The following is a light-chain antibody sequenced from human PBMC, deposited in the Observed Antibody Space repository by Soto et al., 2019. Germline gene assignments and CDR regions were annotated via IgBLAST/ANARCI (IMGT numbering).Light chain of an antibody. CDR3: QQYGSSPGNT. Sequence: DIQMTQSPSSLSASVGDRVTVTCRASQSISSYLNWYQQKPGKAPKLLIYAASSLQSGVPSRFSGSGSGTDFTLTISSLQPEDFVVYYCQQYGSSPGNTFGQGTRLEI. CDR2: AAS. CDR1: QSISSY. V-gene: IGKV1-39*01. J-gene: IGKJ5*01.